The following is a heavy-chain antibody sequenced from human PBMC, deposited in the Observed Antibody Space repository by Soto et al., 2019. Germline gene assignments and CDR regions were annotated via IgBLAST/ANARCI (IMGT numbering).Heavy chain of an antibody. CDR2: IIPILGIA. J-gene: IGHJ5*02. CDR1: GGTFGSYT. CDR3: ARGKYQLLGWFDP. Sequence: SVKVSCKASGGTFGSYTISWVRQAPGQGLEWMGRIIPILGIANYAQKFQGRVTITADKSTSTAYMELSSLRSEDTAVYYCARGKYQLLGWFDPWGQGTLVTVSS. V-gene: IGHV1-69*02. D-gene: IGHD2-2*01.